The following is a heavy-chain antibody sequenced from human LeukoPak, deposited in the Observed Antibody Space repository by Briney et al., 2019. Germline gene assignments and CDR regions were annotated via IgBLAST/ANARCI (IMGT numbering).Heavy chain of an antibody. CDR3: ARGLDYGDYHTTINWFDP. Sequence: GESLKISCKGSGYTFTSYGISWVRQAPGQGLEWMGWISAYNGNTNYAQKLQGRVTMTTDTSTSTAYMELRSLRSDDTAVYYCARGLDYGDYHTTINWFDPWGQGTLVTVSS. V-gene: IGHV1-18*01. CDR2: ISAYNGNT. J-gene: IGHJ5*02. CDR1: GYTFTSYG. D-gene: IGHD4-17*01.